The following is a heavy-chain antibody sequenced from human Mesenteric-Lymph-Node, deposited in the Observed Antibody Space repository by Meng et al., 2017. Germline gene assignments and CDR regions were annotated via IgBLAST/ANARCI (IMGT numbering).Heavy chain of an antibody. CDR1: GDSVSSNSAA. J-gene: IGHJ5*02. CDR3: AREPGPTFGESPFDP. CDR2: TYYRSKWYN. Sequence: SETLSLTCAISGDSVSSNSAAWNWIRQSPSRGLEWLGRTYYRSKWYNDYAVSVKSRITINPDTSKNQFSLQLNSVTPEDTAVYYCAREPGPTFGESPFDPWGQGTLVTVSS. D-gene: IGHD3-10*02. V-gene: IGHV6-1*01.